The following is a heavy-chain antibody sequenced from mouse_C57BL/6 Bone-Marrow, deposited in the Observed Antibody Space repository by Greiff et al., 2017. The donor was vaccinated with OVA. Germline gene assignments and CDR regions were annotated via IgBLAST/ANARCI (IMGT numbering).Heavy chain of an antibody. CDR2: IDPSDSYT. Sequence: QVQLQQPGAELVRPGTSVKLSCKASGYTFTSYWMHWVKQRPGQGLEWIGVIDPSDSYTNYNEKFKGKATLTVDTSSSTVYMQLSSLTSEDSAVCDIARWGGDWGQGTTLTVSS. CDR3: ARWGGD. CDR1: GYTFTSYW. V-gene: IGHV1-59*01. J-gene: IGHJ2*01.